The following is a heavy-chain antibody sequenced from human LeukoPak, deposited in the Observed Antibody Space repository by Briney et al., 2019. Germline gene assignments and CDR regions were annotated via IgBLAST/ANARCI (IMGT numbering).Heavy chain of an antibody. CDR3: ARDANVHYYGSGSYPPFDY. CDR2: ISSSSSYI. J-gene: IGHJ4*02. CDR1: GFTFSSYS. D-gene: IGHD3-10*01. Sequence: GGSLRLSCAASGFTFSSYSMNWVRQAPGKGLEWVSSISSSSSYIYYADSVKGRFTISRDNAKNSLYLQMNSLRAEDTAVYYCARDANVHYYGSGSYPPFDYWGQGTLVTVSS. V-gene: IGHV3-21*01.